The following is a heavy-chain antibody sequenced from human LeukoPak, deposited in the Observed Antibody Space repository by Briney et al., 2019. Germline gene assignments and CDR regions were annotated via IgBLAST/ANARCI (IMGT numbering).Heavy chain of an antibody. Sequence: GGSLRLSCAASGFTFSSYWMSWVRQAPGKGLEWVSYISRDNSAIYYTDSVKGRFTISRDNAKNSLYLQMHSLRDEDTAVYYCARDVYFAFDVWGQGTMVSVSS. J-gene: IGHJ3*01. CDR2: ISRDNSAI. D-gene: IGHD5/OR15-5a*01. CDR1: GFTFSSYW. CDR3: ARDVYFAFDV. V-gene: IGHV3-48*02.